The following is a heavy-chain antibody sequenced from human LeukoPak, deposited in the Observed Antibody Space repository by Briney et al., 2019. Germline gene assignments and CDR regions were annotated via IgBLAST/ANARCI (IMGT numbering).Heavy chain of an antibody. D-gene: IGHD2-15*01. V-gene: IGHV1-69*05. J-gene: IGHJ3*01. CDR2: IIPIFGTA. CDR1: GGTFSSYA. CDR3: ARGRGYCSGGSCYSGDAFDF. Sequence: ASVKVSCKASGGTFSSYAISWVRQAPGQGLEWMGGIIPIFGTANYAQKFQGRVTITTDESTSTAYMELSSLRSEDTAVYYCARGRGYCSGGSCYSGDAFDFWGQRTMVTVSS.